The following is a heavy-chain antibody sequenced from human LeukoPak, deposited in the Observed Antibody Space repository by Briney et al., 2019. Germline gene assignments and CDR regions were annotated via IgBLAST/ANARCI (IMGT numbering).Heavy chain of an antibody. CDR2: ICYSGST. V-gene: IGHV4-30-4*01. Sequence: PSETLSLTCTVSGGSLSSGDYYGRWIRQPPAKGLEWIGYICYSGSTYYNPSLKSRLTISLDTSKNQFSLKLSSVTAADTAVYYCARCSGYYPHFDYWGQGTLVTVSS. CDR3: ARCSGYYPHFDY. J-gene: IGHJ4*02. CDR1: GGSLSSGDYY. D-gene: IGHD3-22*01.